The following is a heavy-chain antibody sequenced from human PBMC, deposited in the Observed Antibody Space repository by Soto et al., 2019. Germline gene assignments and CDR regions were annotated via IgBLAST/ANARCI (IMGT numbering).Heavy chain of an antibody. CDR2: IWYDGSNK. CDR3: ARLGYCSGGSCYGGDY. D-gene: IGHD2-15*01. Sequence: QVQLVESGGGVVQPGRSLRLSCAASGFTFSSYGMHWVRQAPGKGLEWVAVIWYDGSNKYYADSVKGRFTISRDNSKNXLYLQMNSLRAEDTAVYYCARLGYCSGGSCYGGDYWGQGTLVTVSS. J-gene: IGHJ4*02. CDR1: GFTFSSYG. V-gene: IGHV3-33*01.